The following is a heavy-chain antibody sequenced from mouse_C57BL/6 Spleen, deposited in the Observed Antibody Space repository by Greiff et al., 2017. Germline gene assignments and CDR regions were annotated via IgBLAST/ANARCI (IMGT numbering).Heavy chain of an antibody. Sequence: VQLQQSGPELVKPGASVKISCKASGYAFSSSWMNWVKQRPGKGLEWIGRIYPGDGDTTYNGKFKGKATLTADKSSSPAYMQLSSLTSEDSAVYFCASRDYYGSSSHWYFDVWGTGTTVTVSS. CDR2: IYPGDGDT. CDR3: ASRDYYGSSSHWYFDV. D-gene: IGHD1-1*01. V-gene: IGHV1-82*01. J-gene: IGHJ1*03. CDR1: GYAFSSSW.